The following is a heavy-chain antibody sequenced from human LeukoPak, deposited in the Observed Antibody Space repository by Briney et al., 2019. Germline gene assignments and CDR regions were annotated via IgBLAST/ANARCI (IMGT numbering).Heavy chain of an antibody. CDR2: ISSSGSTI. Sequence: GGSLRLSCAASGFTFSSYEMNWVRQAPGKGLEWVSYISSSGSTIYYADSVKGRFTISRDNSKNTLYLQMNSLRAEDTAVYYCAKVYDSSGEAFDYWGQGTLVTVSS. CDR3: AKVYDSSGEAFDY. V-gene: IGHV3-48*03. CDR1: GFTFSSYE. D-gene: IGHD3-22*01. J-gene: IGHJ4*02.